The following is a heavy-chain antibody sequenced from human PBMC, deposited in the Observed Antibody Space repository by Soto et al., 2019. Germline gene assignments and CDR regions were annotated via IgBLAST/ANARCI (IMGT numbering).Heavy chain of an antibody. CDR1: GYTFTGYY. V-gene: IGHV1-2*04. Sequence: ASVKVSCKASGYTFTGYYMHWVRQAPGQGLEWMGWINPNSGGTNYAQKFQVWVTMTRDTSISTAYMELSRLRSDDTAVYYCARIGSSSIAAMKPRVAVDGMDVWGQGTTVTVSS. D-gene: IGHD6-6*01. CDR2: INPNSGGT. CDR3: ARIGSSSIAAMKPRVAVDGMDV. J-gene: IGHJ6*02.